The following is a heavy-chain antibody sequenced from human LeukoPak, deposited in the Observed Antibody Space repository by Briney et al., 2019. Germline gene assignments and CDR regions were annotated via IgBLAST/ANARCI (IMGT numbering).Heavy chain of an antibody. J-gene: IGHJ4*02. CDR1: GFTFSSYA. CDR2: ISGSGGST. V-gene: IGHV3-23*01. D-gene: IGHD3-22*01. Sequence: GGSLRLSCAASGFTFSSYAMSWVRQAPGKGLEWVSAISGSGGSTYYADPVKGRFTISRDNSKNTLYLQMNSLRAEDTAVYYCAKDRYYYDSGGYFDYWGQGTLVTVSS. CDR3: AKDRYYYDSGGYFDY.